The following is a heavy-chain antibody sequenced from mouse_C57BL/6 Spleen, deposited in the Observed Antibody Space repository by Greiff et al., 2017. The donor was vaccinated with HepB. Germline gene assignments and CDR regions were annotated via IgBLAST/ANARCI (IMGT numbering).Heavy chain of an antibody. CDR3: ARGVYGSPWFAY. CDR2: IDPSDSYT. CDR1: GYTFTSYW. Sequence: VQLQQPGAELVMPGASVKLSCKASGYTFTSYWMHWVKQRPGQGLEWIGEIDPSDSYTNYNQKFKGKSTLTVDKSSSTAYMQLSSLTSEDSAVYYCARGVYGSPWFAYWGQGTLVTVSA. D-gene: IGHD1-1*01. J-gene: IGHJ3*01. V-gene: IGHV1-69*01.